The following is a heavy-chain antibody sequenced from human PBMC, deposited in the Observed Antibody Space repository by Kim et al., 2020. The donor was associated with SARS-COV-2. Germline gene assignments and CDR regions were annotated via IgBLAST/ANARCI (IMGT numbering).Heavy chain of an antibody. J-gene: IGHJ3*02. V-gene: IGHV3-11*06. CDR1: GFTFSDYY. CDR3: ARGPITFGGVIVFAFDI. D-gene: IGHD3-16*02. CDR2: ISSSSSYT. Sequence: GGSLRLSCAASGFTFSDYYMSWIRQAPGKGLEWVSYISSSSSYTNYADSVKGRFTISRDNAKNSLYLQMNSLRAEDTAVYYCARGPITFGGVIVFAFDIWGQGTMVTVSS.